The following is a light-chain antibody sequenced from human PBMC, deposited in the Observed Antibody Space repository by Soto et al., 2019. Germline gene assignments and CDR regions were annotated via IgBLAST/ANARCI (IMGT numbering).Light chain of an antibody. CDR3: SSYAGTDIVL. V-gene: IGLV2-8*01. CDR1: SSDVGGYNF. CDR2: EVT. J-gene: IGLJ2*01. Sequence: QLVLTQPPSASGSPGQSVTISCTGTSSDVGGYNFVSWYQQHPGKAPKLIIYEVTQRPSGVPDRFSGSKSGNTASLAVSGLQGEDEADYYCSSYAGTDIVLFGGGTKLTVL.